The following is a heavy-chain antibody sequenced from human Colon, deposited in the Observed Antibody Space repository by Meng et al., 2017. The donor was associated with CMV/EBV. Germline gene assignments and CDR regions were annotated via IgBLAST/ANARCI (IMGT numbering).Heavy chain of an antibody. CDR3: ASEGGCSRSACYSR. CDR1: GFTFSSHW. Sequence: GGSLRLSCAASGFTFSSHWMHWVRQAPGKGLVSVSRINTDGSYVTYADSVKGRFTISRDNAKDSLYLQMNSLRAEDTAVYYCASEGGCSRSACYSRWGQGTLVTVSS. J-gene: IGHJ4*02. V-gene: IGHV3-74*03. D-gene: IGHD2-15*01. CDR2: INTDGSYV.